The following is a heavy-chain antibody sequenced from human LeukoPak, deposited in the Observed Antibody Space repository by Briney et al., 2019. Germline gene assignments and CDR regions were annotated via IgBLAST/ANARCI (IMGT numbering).Heavy chain of an antibody. CDR1: GYTFTGYY. CDR3: ARARLTYCSGGSCYSGSYMDV. V-gene: IGHV1-2*02. Sequence: ASVKVSCKASGYTFTGYYMHWVRQAPGQGLEWMGWINPNSGGTNYAQKFQGRVTMTRDTSISTAYMELSRLRSDDTAVYYGARARLTYCSGGSCYSGSYMDVWGKGTTVTVSS. D-gene: IGHD2-15*01. J-gene: IGHJ6*03. CDR2: INPNSGGT.